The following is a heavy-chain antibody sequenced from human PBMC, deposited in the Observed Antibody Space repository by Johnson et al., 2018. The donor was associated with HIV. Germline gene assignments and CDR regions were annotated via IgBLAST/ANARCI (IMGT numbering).Heavy chain of an antibody. V-gene: IGHV3-33*06. D-gene: IGHD1-26*01. J-gene: IGHJ3*02. CDR3: AKGDGIVGCSDAFDI. CDR1: GFTFSDYG. CDR2: VWSDGNNR. Sequence: QMQLVESGGGVVQPGRSLRLSCAASGFTFSDYGIHWVRQAPGKGLEWVAVVWSDGNNRYYADSVKGRFTISRDNPKNTLYLQMSSLRAEDTAVYYCAKGDGIVGCSDAFDIWGQGTMVTVSS.